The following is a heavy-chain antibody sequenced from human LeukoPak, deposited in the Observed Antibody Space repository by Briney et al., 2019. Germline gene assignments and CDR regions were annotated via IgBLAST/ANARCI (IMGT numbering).Heavy chain of an antibody. Sequence: SVKVSCKASGGTFSSYAISWVRQAPGQGLEWMGGIIPIFGTANYAQKFQGRVTITADESTSTAYMELSSLRSEDTAVYYCASGLSNWNDPWYFDYWGQGTLVTVSS. CDR2: IIPIFGTA. J-gene: IGHJ4*02. D-gene: IGHD1-20*01. V-gene: IGHV1-69*13. CDR3: ASGLSNWNDPWYFDY. CDR1: GGTFSSYA.